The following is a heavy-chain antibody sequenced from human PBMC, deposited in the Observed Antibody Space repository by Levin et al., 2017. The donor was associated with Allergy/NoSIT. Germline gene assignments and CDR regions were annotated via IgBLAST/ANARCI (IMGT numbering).Heavy chain of an antibody. CDR3: TSGDSSGWYGDFDY. CDR2: IRSKANSYAT. V-gene: IGHV3-73*01. D-gene: IGHD6-19*01. J-gene: IGHJ4*02. CDR1: GFTFSGSA. Sequence: KVSCAASGFTFSGSAMHWVRQASGKGLEWVGRIRSKANSYATAYAASVKGRFTISRDDSKNTAYLQMNSLKTEDTAVYYCTSGDSSGWYGDFDYWGQGTLVTVSS.